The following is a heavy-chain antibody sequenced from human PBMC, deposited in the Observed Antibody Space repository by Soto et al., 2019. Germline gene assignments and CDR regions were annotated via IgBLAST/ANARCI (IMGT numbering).Heavy chain of an antibody. V-gene: IGHV4-59*01. CDR1: GGSISGYY. CDR2: IYYSGST. Sequence: PSETLSLTCTVSGGSISGYYCTWIRQPPGKGLEWIGYIYYSGSTNYSPSLKSRVTISVDTSKNQFSLKLSSATAADTAVYYCARDRIDAFDIWGQGTMVTVSS. CDR3: ARDRIDAFDI. J-gene: IGHJ3*02.